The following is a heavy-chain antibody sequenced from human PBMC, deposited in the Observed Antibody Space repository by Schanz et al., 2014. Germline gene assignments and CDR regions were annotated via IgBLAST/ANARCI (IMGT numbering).Heavy chain of an antibody. CDR1: GFTFFGRFA. V-gene: IGHV3-23*01. CDR3: AKDLYNYGIFDS. Sequence: EVQLLESGGGLVQPGGSLRLSCVASGFTFFGRFAMSWVRQAPGKGLEWVSGMSGSGSTADYADSVKGRFTISRDNSRKTLYLQMNSLRADDTAVYYCAKDLYNYGIFDSWVQGTLVTVSS. CDR2: MSGSGSTA. J-gene: IGHJ5*01. D-gene: IGHD3-16*01.